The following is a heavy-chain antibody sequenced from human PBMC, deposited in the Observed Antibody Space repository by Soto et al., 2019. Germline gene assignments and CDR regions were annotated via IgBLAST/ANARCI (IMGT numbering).Heavy chain of an antibody. V-gene: IGHV3-33*01. CDR2: IWYDGSNK. Sequence: PGGSLRLSCAASGFTFSSYGMHWVRQAPGKGLEWVAVIWYDGSNKYYADSVKGRFTISRDNSKNTLYLQMNSLRAEDTAVYYCARDRYYDSSGYPTYYFDYWGQGTLVTVSS. D-gene: IGHD3-22*01. CDR1: GFTFSSYG. CDR3: ARDRYYDSSGYPTYYFDY. J-gene: IGHJ4*02.